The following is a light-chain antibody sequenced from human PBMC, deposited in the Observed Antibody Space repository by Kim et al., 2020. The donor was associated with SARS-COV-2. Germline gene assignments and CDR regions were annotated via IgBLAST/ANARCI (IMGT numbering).Light chain of an antibody. CDR1: NIGSKS. CDR2: YDS. CDR3: QVWDNL. Sequence: SYELTQPPSVSVAPGKTARITCGGNNIGSKSVHWYQQKPGQAPVLVIYYDSDRPSGIPERFSGSNSGNTATLTISRVEAGDEADYYCQVWDNLFGGGTKLTVL. V-gene: IGLV3-21*04. J-gene: IGLJ3*02.